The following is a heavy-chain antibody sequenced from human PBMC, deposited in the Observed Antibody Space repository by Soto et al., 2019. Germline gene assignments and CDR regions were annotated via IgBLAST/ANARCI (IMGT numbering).Heavy chain of an antibody. CDR3: ARRGSTWYSWLHP. V-gene: IGHV4-59*02. CDR1: GAYVTTYY. J-gene: IGHJ5*02. Sequence: SETLSLTCNVSGAYVTTYYWSWIRQSPGKGLEWIGYISNSGNTNYNPSLKSRVTISLDTSKNHFSLKMRSVTAADTAVYYCARRGSTWYSWLHPWGQGTMVTVSS. CDR2: ISNSGNT. D-gene: IGHD6-13*01.